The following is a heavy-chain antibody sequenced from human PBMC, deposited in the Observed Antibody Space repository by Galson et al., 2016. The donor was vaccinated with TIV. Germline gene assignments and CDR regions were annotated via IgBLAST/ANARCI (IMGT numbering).Heavy chain of an antibody. CDR1: GYTFTSYY. CDR3: ATFAACGGDCYYFDY. Sequence: SVKVSCKASGYTFTSYYMNWVRQAPGQGLEWMGIINPSDGSTSYAQKFQGRVTVTMDTSTSTVYMGWSSLRSEDTAMYYCATFAACGGDCYYFDYWGQGTLVTVSS. CDR2: INPSDGST. J-gene: IGHJ4*02. V-gene: IGHV1-46*01. D-gene: IGHD2-21*02.